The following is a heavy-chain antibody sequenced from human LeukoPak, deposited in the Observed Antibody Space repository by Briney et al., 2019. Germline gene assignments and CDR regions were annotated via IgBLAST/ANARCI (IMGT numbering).Heavy chain of an antibody. Sequence: SETLSLTCTVSGGSISSYYWSWIRQPAGKGLEWTGRIHTSGSTDYNPSFKSRVTMSVDTSKNQFSLKVRSVTAADTAVYYCAREGSATARPFVSNDYWGQGTLVTVSS. CDR3: AREGSATARPFVSNDY. CDR2: IHTSGST. D-gene: IGHD6-6*01. J-gene: IGHJ4*02. CDR1: GGSISSYY. V-gene: IGHV4-4*07.